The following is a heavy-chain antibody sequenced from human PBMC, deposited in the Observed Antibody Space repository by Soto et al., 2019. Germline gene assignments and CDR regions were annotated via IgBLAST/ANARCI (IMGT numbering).Heavy chain of an antibody. V-gene: IGHV4-34*01. CDR3: ARARVVKGRFDP. CDR1: GGSFSGYY. D-gene: IGHD2-15*01. CDR2: INHSGST. Sequence: QVQLQQWGAGLLKPSETLSLTCAVYGGSFSGYYWSWIRQPPGKGLEWIGEINHSGSTNYNPSLKSRVTISVDTSKTQFSLKLSSVTAADTAVYYCARARVVKGRFDPWGQGTLVTVSS. J-gene: IGHJ5*02.